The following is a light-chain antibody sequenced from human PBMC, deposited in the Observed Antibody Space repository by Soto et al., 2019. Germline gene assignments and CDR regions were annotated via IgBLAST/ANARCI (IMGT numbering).Light chain of an antibody. CDR1: SSGVGGYNY. CDR3: SSYAGSSNV. V-gene: IGLV2-8*01. CDR2: EVN. J-gene: IGLJ1*01. Sequence: QSALTQPPSASGSPGQSVAISCIGTSSGVGGYNYVSWYQQHPGKAPKLMIYEVNKRPSGVPDRFSGSKSGNTASLTVSGLQAEDEADYYCSSYAGSSNVFGTGTKVTVL.